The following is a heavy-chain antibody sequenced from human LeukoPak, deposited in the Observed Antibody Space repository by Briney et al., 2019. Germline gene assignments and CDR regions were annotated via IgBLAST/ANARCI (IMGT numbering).Heavy chain of an antibody. CDR2: IYYSGST. CDR3: ARLARGSVVITY. CDR1: GGSISSSSYY. J-gene: IGHJ4*02. Sequence: SETLSLTCTVSGGSISSSSYYWGWIRQPPGKGLEWIGSIYYSGSTYYNPSLKSQVTISVDTSKNQFSLKLSSVTAADTAVYYCARLARGSVVITYWGQGTLVTVSS. D-gene: IGHD3-22*01. V-gene: IGHV4-39*01.